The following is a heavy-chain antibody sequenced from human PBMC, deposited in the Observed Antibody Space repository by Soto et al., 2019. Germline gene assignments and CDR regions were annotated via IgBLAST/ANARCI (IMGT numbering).Heavy chain of an antibody. V-gene: IGHV3-21*01. J-gene: IGHJ3*02. CDR1: GFDLTNFT. Sequence: QLVESGGGLVKPGGFLRLSCAASGFDLTNFTMNWVRQAPGKGLDWVSSISSRSGYIYYADSLRGRFTISRDNAKNSLFLLLDSLRVEDTAVYYCARGRAVTTMGDGFDIWGQGTMVTVSA. CDR3: ARGRAVTTMGDGFDI. D-gene: IGHD4-17*01. CDR2: ISSRSGYI.